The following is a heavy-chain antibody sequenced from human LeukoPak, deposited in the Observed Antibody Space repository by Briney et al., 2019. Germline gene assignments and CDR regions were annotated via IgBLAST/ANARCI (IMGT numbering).Heavy chain of an antibody. CDR3: TREDRDTFDI. Sequence: SQTLSLTCAISGDSVSSNSSACNWIRQSPSRGLEWLGRTYYRSKWYNDYAVSVRGRITVNPDTSKNQFSLQLNSVTPEDTAVYYCTREDRDTFDIWGQGTVVTVSS. V-gene: IGHV6-1*01. CDR1: GDSVSSNSSA. J-gene: IGHJ3*02. CDR2: TYYRSKWYN.